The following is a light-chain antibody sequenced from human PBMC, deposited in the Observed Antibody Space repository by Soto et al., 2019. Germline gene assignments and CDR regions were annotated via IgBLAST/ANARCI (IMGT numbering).Light chain of an antibody. V-gene: IGKV1-5*03. Sequence: DIQMTQSPSTLSASIGDRVTITCRASQSILNWLAWYQQKSGKAPKLLIYKASSLASGAPSRFSGSVSGTEFTLTISSLQPGDLATYFCQQTYSTPWTFGQGTKVDI. CDR1: QSILNW. CDR2: KAS. CDR3: QQTYSTPWT. J-gene: IGKJ1*01.